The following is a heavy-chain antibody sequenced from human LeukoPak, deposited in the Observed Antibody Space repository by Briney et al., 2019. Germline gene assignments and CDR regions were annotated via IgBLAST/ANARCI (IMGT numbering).Heavy chain of an antibody. D-gene: IGHD3-3*01. V-gene: IGHV1-8*01. J-gene: IGHJ4*02. Sequence: ASVKVSCKASGYTFTSYDINWVRQATGQGLEWMGWMNPNSGNTGYAQKFQGRVTMTRDTSISTACMELSRLRSDDTAVYYCARIPLEGVPDYWGQGTLVTVSS. CDR2: MNPNSGNT. CDR3: ARIPLEGVPDY. CDR1: GYTFTSYD.